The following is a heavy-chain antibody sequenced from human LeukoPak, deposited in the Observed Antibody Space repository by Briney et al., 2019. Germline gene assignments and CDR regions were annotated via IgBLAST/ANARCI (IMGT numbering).Heavy chain of an antibody. CDR2: ISGSGGST. CDR3: AKDAPYCGGDCYSGYFDY. D-gene: IGHD2-21*02. CDR1: GFTFSSYA. Sequence: GGSLKLSCAASGFTFSSYAMSWVRQAPGKGLEWVSAISGSGGSTYYADSVKGRFTISRDNSKNTLYLQMNSLRAEDTAVYYCAKDAPYCGGDCYSGYFDYWGQGTLVTVSS. J-gene: IGHJ4*02. V-gene: IGHV3-23*01.